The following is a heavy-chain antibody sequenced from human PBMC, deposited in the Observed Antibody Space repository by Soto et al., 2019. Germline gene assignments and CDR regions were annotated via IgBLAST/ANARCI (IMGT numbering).Heavy chain of an antibody. CDR1: GGTFSRHS. Sequence: QVQMVQSGAEVKKPGSSARVSCKVSGGTFSRHSISWVRQAPGQGLEWMGGIIPIFDATQYAQKFQGRLTITADESTTTFHMALSGLRPEDTAIYYCARDLTSVRGSWGQGNLVTVS. CDR2: IIPIFDAT. V-gene: IGHV1-69*01. CDR3: ARDLTSVRGS. D-gene: IGHD3-10*01. J-gene: IGHJ4*02.